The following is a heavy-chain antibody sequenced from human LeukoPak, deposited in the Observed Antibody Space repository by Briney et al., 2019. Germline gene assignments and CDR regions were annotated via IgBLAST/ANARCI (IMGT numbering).Heavy chain of an antibody. J-gene: IGHJ3*02. CDR3: ARADYGGNSGVDI. CDR1: GFTFSSYA. CDR2: ISYDGSNK. Sequence: GRSLRLSCAASGFTFSSYAMHWVRQAPGKGLEWVAVISYDGSNKYYADSVKGRFTISRDNSKNTLYLQMNSLRAEDTAVYYCARADYGGNSGVDIWGQGTMVTVSS. V-gene: IGHV3-30-3*01. D-gene: IGHD4-23*01.